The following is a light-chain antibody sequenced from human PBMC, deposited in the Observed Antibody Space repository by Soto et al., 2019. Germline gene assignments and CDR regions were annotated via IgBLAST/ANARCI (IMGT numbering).Light chain of an antibody. V-gene: IGKV4-1*01. CDR1: QSVLYSSNNKNY. CDR3: QQYYSTPFT. Sequence: DIVMTQSPDSLAVSLGERATINCKSSQSVLYSSNNKNYLAWYQQKPGQPPKLLIYWASTRESGVPDRFSGSGSGPDFTLTISSLQAEDLSVYYCQQYYSTPFTFGPGNKVDIK. J-gene: IGKJ3*01. CDR2: WAS.